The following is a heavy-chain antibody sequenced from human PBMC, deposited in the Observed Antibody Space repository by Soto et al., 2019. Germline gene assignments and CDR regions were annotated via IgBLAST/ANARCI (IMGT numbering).Heavy chain of an antibody. CDR2: IYYSGST. J-gene: IGHJ5*02. CDR3: VRVLSHFGYCSGGSCYNWFDP. D-gene: IGHD2-15*01. Sequence: PSETLSLTCTVSGGSISSGDYYWSWIRQPPGKSLEWIGYIYYSGSTYYNPSLKSRVTISVDTSKNQFSLKLSSVTAADAAVYYCVRVLSHFGYCSGGSCYNWFDPWGQGTLVTVSS. CDR1: GGSISSGDYY. V-gene: IGHV4-30-4*01.